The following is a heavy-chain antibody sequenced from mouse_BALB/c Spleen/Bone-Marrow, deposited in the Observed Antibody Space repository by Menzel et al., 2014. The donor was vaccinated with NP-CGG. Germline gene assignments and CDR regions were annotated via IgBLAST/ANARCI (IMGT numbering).Heavy chain of an antibody. CDR1: GYTFTEYI. CDR2: FYPGSGSI. CDR3: ARHEGGGYFDY. D-gene: IGHD1-1*02. J-gene: IGHJ2*01. V-gene: IGHV1-62-2*01. Sequence: VQVVESGAGLVKPGASVKLSCTVSGYTFTEYIIHWVKQRAGQGLEWIGWFYPGSGSIKYNEKFKDKATLTADKSSSTVYMELSRLTSEDSAVYFCARHEGGGYFDYWGQGTTLTVSS.